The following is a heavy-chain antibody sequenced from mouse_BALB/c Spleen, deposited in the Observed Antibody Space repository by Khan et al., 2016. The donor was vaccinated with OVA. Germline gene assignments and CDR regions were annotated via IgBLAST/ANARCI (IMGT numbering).Heavy chain of an antibody. D-gene: IGHD2-10*01. CDR3: ARAYYGNYREAMDY. CDR2: IWGDGST. J-gene: IGHJ4*01. Sequence: VQLQESGPGLVAPSQSLSITCTVSGFSLTGYGVNWVRQPPGKGLEWLGMIWGDGSTDYNSALKSRPNLSKDNSKSQVFLKMNSLQTDDTDRYYCARAYYGNYREAMDYWGHGTSVTVSS. CDR1: GFSLTGYG. V-gene: IGHV2-6-7*01.